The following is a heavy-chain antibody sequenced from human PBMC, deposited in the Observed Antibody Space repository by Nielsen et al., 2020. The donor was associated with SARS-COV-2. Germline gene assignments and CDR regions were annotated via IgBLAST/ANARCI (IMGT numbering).Heavy chain of an antibody. V-gene: IGHV3-21*01. CDR1: GFTFSSYG. D-gene: IGHD3-10*01. CDR2: ISSSSSYI. Sequence: GGSLRLSCAASGFTFSSYGMHWVRQAPGKGLEWVSSISSSSSYIYYADSVKGRFTISRDNSKNTLYLQMNSLRAEDTAVYYCARSGSGSYLSWFDPWGQGTLVTVSS. J-gene: IGHJ5*02. CDR3: ARSGSGSYLSWFDP.